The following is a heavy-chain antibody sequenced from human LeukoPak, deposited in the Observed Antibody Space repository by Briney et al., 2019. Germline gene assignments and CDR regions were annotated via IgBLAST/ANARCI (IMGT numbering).Heavy chain of an antibody. D-gene: IGHD3-10*01. J-gene: IGHJ4*02. Sequence: GGSLRLSCAASGFTFSSYWMSWVRQAPGKGLEWVANIKQDGSEKYYVDSVKGRFTISGDNAKNSLYLQMNSLRAEDTAMYYCARVPTSGSYYKLDCWGQGTLVTVSS. CDR1: GFTFSSYW. V-gene: IGHV3-7*01. CDR3: ARVPTSGSYYKLDC. CDR2: IKQDGSEK.